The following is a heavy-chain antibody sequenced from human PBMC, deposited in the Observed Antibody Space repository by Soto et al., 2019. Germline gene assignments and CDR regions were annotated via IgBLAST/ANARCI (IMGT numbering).Heavy chain of an antibody. Sequence: EVQLVESGGGLVQPGGSLRLSCAASGFTCSSYWMSWVRQAPGKGLEWVANIKQDGSEKYYVDSVKGRFTISRDNAKNSLYLQMNSLRAEDTDVYYCARGPHYRLRPKNYYGMDVWGQGTTVTVSS. CDR1: GFTCSSYW. D-gene: IGHD4-4*01. V-gene: IGHV3-7*03. CDR2: IKQDGSEK. J-gene: IGHJ6*02. CDR3: ARGPHYRLRPKNYYGMDV.